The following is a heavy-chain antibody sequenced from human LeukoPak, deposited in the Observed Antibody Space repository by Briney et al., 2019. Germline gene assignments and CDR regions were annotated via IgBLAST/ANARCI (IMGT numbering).Heavy chain of an antibody. CDR3: ARGPRDFWSGYYFYFDY. Sequence: SETLSLTCAVYGGSFSGYYWSWIRQPPGKGLEWIGEINHSGSTNYNPSLKSRVTISVDMSKNQFSLKLSSVTAADTAVYYCARGPRDFWSGYYFYFDYWGQGTLVTVSS. CDR1: GGSFSGYY. CDR2: INHSGST. V-gene: IGHV4-34*01. D-gene: IGHD3-3*01. J-gene: IGHJ4*02.